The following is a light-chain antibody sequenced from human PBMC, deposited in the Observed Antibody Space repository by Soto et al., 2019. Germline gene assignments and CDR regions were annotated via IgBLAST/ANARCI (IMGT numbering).Light chain of an antibody. Sequence: EIVFTQSPGTLSLSPGERATLSCRASQSVSSSYLAWYQQKPGQAPRLLIYGASSRATGIPDRFSGSGSGTDFTLTISRLEPEDFAVYYCQQYGSFRTFGQGTQ. CDR2: GAS. CDR3: QQYGSFRT. CDR1: QSVSSSY. J-gene: IGKJ1*01. V-gene: IGKV3-20*01.